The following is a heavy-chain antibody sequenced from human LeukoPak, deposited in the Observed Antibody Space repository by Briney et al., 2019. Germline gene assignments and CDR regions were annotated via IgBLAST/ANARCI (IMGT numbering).Heavy chain of an antibody. Sequence: SETLSLTCTVSGGSISSYYWSWIRQPPGKGLEWIGYIYYSGSTNYNPSLKSRVTISVDTSKNQFSLKLNSVTAADTAVYYCARDLAQYCSSTSCHHRPYNWFDPWGQGTLVTVSS. CDR2: IYYSGST. CDR3: ARDLAQYCSSTSCHHRPYNWFDP. V-gene: IGHV4-59*01. CDR1: GGSISSYY. J-gene: IGHJ5*02. D-gene: IGHD2-2*01.